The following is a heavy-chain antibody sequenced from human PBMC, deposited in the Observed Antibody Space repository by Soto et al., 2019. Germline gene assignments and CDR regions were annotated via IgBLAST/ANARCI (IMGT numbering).Heavy chain of an antibody. J-gene: IGHJ3*02. CDR1: GFDFSSYA. CDR3: ASVWRLDCLVGSYRGLHI. D-gene: IGHD3-16*02. CDR2: ITYDGSTK. Sequence: QVQLVESGGGGVQPGESLRLSWAASGFDFSSYAMHGVRQPPGKGMEWVAGITYDGSTKYYADSVKGRFTISRDSSKSTLLLQLSSLRVEDTARDYCASVWRLDCLVGSYRGLHIWGQVKVVTVS. V-gene: IGHV3-30-3*01.